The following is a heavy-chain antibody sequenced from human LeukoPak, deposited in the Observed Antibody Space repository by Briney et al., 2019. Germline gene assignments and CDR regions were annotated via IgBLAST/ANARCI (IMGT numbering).Heavy chain of an antibody. V-gene: IGHV1-69*13. CDR3: ARYYSGWYYFDY. J-gene: IGHJ4*02. CDR1: GGTFSSYA. Sequence: SVKVSCKASGGTFSSYAISWMRQAPGQGLEWMGGIIPIFGTANYAQKFQGRVTITADESTSTAYMELSSLRSEDTAVYYCARYYSGWYYFDYWGQGTLVTVSS. CDR2: IIPIFGTA. D-gene: IGHD6-19*01.